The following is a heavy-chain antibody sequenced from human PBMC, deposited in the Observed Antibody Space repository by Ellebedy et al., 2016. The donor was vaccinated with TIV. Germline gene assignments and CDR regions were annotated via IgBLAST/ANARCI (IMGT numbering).Heavy chain of an antibody. CDR3: ASKRFGYSSTWYRGWYFDL. CDR2: IYSGGDT. Sequence: GESLKISCAASGFTVSSNYMSWVRQAPGKGLDWVSVIYSGGDTYYADSVKGRFTISRDNYNNTRYLQMNSLRAEDTAVYYCASKRFGYSSTWYRGWYFDLWGRGTLVTVSS. D-gene: IGHD6-13*01. J-gene: IGHJ2*01. CDR1: GFTVSSNY. V-gene: IGHV3-53*01.